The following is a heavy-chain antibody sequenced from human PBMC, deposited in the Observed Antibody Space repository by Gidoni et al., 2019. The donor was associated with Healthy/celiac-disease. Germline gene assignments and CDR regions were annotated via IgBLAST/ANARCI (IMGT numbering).Heavy chain of an antibody. CDR2: IKQDGSEK. CDR3: ARDEGYCSGGSCYSWFDY. Sequence: EVQLVESGGGLVQPGGSLRLSCAASGFTFISYWMRWGRQAPGKGLEWVANIKQDGSEKYYGDSVKGRFTISRDNAKNSLYLQMNSLRAEDTAVYYCARDEGYCSGGSCYSWFDYWGQGTLVTVSS. D-gene: IGHD2-15*01. V-gene: IGHV3-7*03. CDR1: GFTFISYW. J-gene: IGHJ4*02.